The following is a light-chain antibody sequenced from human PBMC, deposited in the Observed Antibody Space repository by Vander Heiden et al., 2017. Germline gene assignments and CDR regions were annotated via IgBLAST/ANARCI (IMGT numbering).Light chain of an antibody. CDR3: HQHSNWPPLT. J-gene: IGKJ4*01. CDR2: DAS. Sequence: EIVLTQSPATLSLSPGERATLSCRASQSVSSYLAWYQQKHGQSPRLLIYDASTRATGVPARFSGSGSGTDFTLTISSLEPEDFAVYYCHQHSNWPPLTFGGGTKVEIK. CDR1: QSVSSY. V-gene: IGKV3-11*01.